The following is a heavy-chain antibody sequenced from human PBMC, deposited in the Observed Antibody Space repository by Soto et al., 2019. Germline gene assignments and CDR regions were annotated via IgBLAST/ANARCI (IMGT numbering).Heavy chain of an antibody. Sequence: PSETLSLTCSVSAGSLSNYYWTWIRQSPGKGLEWIGEIYHTGSTKYNPSLKSRVAISVDMSKNQFSLTLSSVTPADTAVYYCARGGRGSGLYFLYYFDLWGQGTLVTGS. D-gene: IGHD3-16*01. V-gene: IGHV4-59*01. CDR1: AGSLSNYY. CDR2: IYHTGST. J-gene: IGHJ4*02. CDR3: ARGGRGSGLYFLYYFDL.